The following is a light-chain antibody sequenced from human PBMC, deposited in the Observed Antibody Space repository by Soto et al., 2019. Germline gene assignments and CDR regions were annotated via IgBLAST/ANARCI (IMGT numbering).Light chain of an antibody. Sequence: DIQMTQSPSSLSASVGDRVTIACRASQTIGTFLNWYQQEPGKAPKLLIYDTSSLQYGVPSRFSGSGSGTDCTLTISSLQPEDRATYFCQQSDTTPYTFGQGTILEI. CDR2: DTS. CDR3: QQSDTTPYT. V-gene: IGKV1-39*01. J-gene: IGKJ2*01. CDR1: QTIGTF.